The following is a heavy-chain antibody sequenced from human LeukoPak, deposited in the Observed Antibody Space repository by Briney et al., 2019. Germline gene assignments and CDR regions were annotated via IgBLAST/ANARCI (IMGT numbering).Heavy chain of an antibody. D-gene: IGHD3/OR15-3a*01. CDR1: GYTFTSYD. CDR2: MNPNSGNT. CDR3: ARALSWTTNSYYYMDV. Sequence: ASVKASCKASGYTFTSYDINWVRQATGQGLEWMGWMNPNSGNTGYAQKFQGRVTMTKNTSITTAYMELSGLRSEDTAVYYCARALSWTTNSYYYMDVWGKGTTVTVSS. J-gene: IGHJ6*03. V-gene: IGHV1-8*01.